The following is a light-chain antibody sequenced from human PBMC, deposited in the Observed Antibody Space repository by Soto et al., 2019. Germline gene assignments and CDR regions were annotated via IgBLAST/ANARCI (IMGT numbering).Light chain of an antibody. J-gene: IGKJ1*01. V-gene: IGKV3-20*01. Sequence: EIVLTQSPGTLSLSPGERATLSCRASQSVSNNYLAWYQQKPGQAPWLLIYGASTRATGIPARFSGSGSGTDFTLTISSLQPEDFATYYCQQSYSTPWTFGQGTKVDIK. CDR1: QSVSNNY. CDR3: QQSYSTPWT. CDR2: GAS.